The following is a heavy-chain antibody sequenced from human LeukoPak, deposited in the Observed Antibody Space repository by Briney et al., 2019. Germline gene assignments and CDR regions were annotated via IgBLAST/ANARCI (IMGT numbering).Heavy chain of an antibody. D-gene: IGHD7-27*01. CDR2: IFPILGIA. CDR1: RGTLCSYA. Sequence: AAVKISRKPSRGTLCSYAISWVRHAPGEGVEWMGRIFPILGIAKYAQKLKGRVTITADKSPSTAYMELSSLRSEATAAYTCARVGPNWVVPNVAFDISGEGTMVTVSS. J-gene: IGHJ3*02. CDR3: ARVGPNWVVPNVAFDI. V-gene: IGHV1-69*04.